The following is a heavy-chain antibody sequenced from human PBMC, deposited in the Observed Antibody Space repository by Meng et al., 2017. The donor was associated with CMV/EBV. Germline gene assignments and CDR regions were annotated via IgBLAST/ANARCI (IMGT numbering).Heavy chain of an antibody. CDR1: GGSFSGYY. CDR3: ARGTGRSITIFGVVTHYYYGMDV. J-gene: IGHJ6*02. CDR2: INHSGST. V-gene: IGHV4-34*01. D-gene: IGHD3-3*01. Sequence: LRLSCAVYGGSFSGYYWSWIRQPPGKGLEWIGEINHSGSTNYNPSLKSRVTISVDTSKNQFSLKLSSVTAADTAVYYCARGTGRSITIFGVVTHYYYGMDVWGQGTTVTVSS.